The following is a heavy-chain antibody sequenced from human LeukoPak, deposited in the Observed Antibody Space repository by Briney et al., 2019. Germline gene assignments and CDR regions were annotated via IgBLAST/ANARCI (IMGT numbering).Heavy chain of an antibody. J-gene: IGHJ5*02. CDR3: ARDAYDDSSES. V-gene: IGHV3-7*01. Sequence: GGSLRLSCAASGFAFSSYWMTWVRQAPGKGLEWVANSNPDGGRTFYADSVKGRFTISRDNAKNSVFLQMNSLRAEDTAFYYCARDAYDDSSESWGQGTLVTVSS. CDR1: GFAFSSYW. D-gene: IGHD3-3*01. CDR2: SNPDGGRT.